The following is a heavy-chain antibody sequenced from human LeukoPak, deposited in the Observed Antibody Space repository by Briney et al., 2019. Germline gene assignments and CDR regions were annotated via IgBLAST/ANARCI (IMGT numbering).Heavy chain of an antibody. CDR1: GFTFSSYA. J-gene: IGHJ3*01. CDR3: AKALGTGGRVSPFDV. CDR2: ISGSGGST. D-gene: IGHD7-27*01. Sequence: GGSLRLSCAASGFTFSSYAMSWVRQAPGKGLEWVSAISGSGGSTYYADSVKGRFTISRDNSKKTLFLQMNDLRAEDTAIYYCAKALGTGGRVSPFDVWGQGTMVTVSS. V-gene: IGHV3-23*01.